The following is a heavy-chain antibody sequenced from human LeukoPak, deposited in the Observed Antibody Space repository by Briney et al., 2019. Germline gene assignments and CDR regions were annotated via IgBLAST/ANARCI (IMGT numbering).Heavy chain of an antibody. J-gene: IGHJ5*02. CDR3: ASDRSVPAAMGWFDP. CDR2: IYTSGST. Sequence: PSQTLSLTCTVSGGSISSGSYYWSWIRQPAGKGLEWIGRIYTSGSTNYNPSLKSRVTISVDTSKNQFSLKLSSVTAADTAVYYCASDRSVPAAMGWFDPWGQGTLVTVSS. D-gene: IGHD2-2*01. CDR1: GGSISSGSYY. V-gene: IGHV4-61*02.